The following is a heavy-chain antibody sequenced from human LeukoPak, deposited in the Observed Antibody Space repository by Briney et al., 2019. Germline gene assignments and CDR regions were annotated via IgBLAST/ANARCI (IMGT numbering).Heavy chain of an antibody. D-gene: IGHD5-18*01. CDR3: ARVGGYSYGYAFDY. Sequence: GGSLRLSCAASGFTFSSYAMSWVRQAPGKGLEWVANIKPDGSEKYYVDSVKGRLTISRDNAKNSLYLQMNSLRVEDTAVYYCARVGGYSYGYAFDYWGQGTLVTVSS. CDR1: GFTFSSYA. V-gene: IGHV3-7*01. CDR2: IKPDGSEK. J-gene: IGHJ4*02.